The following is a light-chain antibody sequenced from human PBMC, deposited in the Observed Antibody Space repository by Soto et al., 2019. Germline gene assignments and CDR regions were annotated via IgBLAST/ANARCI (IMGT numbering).Light chain of an antibody. CDR2: EVS. Sequence: QSALTQPASVSGSPGQSITISCTGTSSDVGGYNYVSWYQQHPGKAPKLMIYEVSNRPSGVSNRFSGSKSGNTASLPISGLQAEDEANYYCSSYTSSSTLGVFGTGTKLTVL. V-gene: IGLV2-14*01. J-gene: IGLJ1*01. CDR1: SSDVGGYNY. CDR3: SSYTSSSTLGV.